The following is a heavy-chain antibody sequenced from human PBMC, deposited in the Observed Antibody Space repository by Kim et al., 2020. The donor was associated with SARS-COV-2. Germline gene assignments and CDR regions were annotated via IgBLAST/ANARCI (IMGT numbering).Heavy chain of an antibody. CDR2: ISAYNGNT. Sequence: ASVKVSCKASGYTFTSYGISWVRQAPGQGLEWMGWISAYNGNTNYAQKLQGRVTMTTDTSTSTDYMELRSLRSDDTAVYYCARGQDIVVVPAAFYFDYWGQGTLVTVSS. V-gene: IGHV1-18*01. CDR1: GYTFTSYG. J-gene: IGHJ4*02. CDR3: ARGQDIVVVPAAFYFDY. D-gene: IGHD2-2*01.